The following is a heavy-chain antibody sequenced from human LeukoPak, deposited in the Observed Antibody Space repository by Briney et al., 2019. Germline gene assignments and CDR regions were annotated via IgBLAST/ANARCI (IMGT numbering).Heavy chain of an antibody. CDR3: AHLVVVPAATHYGMDV. J-gene: IGHJ6*02. V-gene: IGHV3-11*01. D-gene: IGHD2-2*01. CDR1: GFTFSDYY. CDR2: ISSSGSTI. Sequence: GGSLRLSCAASGFTFSDYYMSWIRQAPGKGLEWVSYISSSGSTIYYADSVKGRFTISRDNAKNSLYLQMNSLRAEDTAVYYCAHLVVVPAATHYGMDVWGQGTTVTVSS.